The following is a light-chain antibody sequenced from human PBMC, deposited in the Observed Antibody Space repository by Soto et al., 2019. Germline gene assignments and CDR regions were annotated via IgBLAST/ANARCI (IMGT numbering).Light chain of an antibody. CDR1: HVSSSY. J-gene: IGKJ1*01. Sequence: IGLTKSPVTLSFSPGDSATLSCATNHVSSSYLAWYQHKPGRAPRLLIDGASSRAAGIPDRFSGSGSGTEFSLSSIRLEAEDLAVYKCQQYDYLVTIRQGTKVEIK. CDR2: GAS. CDR3: QQYDYLVT. V-gene: IGKV3-20*01.